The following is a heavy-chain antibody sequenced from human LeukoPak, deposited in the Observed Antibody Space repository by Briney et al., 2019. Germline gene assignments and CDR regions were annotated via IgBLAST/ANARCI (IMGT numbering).Heavy chain of an antibody. CDR1: GGSISSYY. D-gene: IGHD6-19*01. J-gene: IGHJ6*02. CDR3: ARDISSGWYVGYYCGMDV. CDR2: IYTSGST. Sequence: IPSETLSLTCTVSGGSISSYYWSWIRQPAGKGLEWIGRIYTSGSTNYNPSLKSRVTMSVDTSKNQFSLKLSSVTAADTAVYYCARDISSGWYVGYYCGMDVWGQGTTVTVSS. V-gene: IGHV4-4*07.